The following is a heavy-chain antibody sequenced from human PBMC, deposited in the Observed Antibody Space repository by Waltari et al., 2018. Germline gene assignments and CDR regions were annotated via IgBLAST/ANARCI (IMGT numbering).Heavy chain of an antibody. CDR1: GFTFSSYS. V-gene: IGHV3-23*01. J-gene: IGHJ3*02. Sequence: EVQLLQSGGGLVQPGGSLRLSCPASGFTFSSYSMSWVRQAPGKGLEWVSAISSGGETTLYADSVKGRFTISRDNSKNTLSLQVSSLRAEDTAVYYCAKRLLEPQVGAFDIWGQGTIVTVSS. CDR2: ISSGGETT. D-gene: IGHD3-3*01. CDR3: AKRLLEPQVGAFDI.